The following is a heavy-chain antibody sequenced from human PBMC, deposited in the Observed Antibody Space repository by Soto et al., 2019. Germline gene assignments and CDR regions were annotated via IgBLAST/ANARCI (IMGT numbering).Heavy chain of an antibody. J-gene: IGHJ6*02. CDR1: GFTFSSYW. V-gene: IGHV3-74*01. Sequence: GGSLRLSCAASGFTFSSYWMHWVRQAPGKGLVWVSRINSDGSSTSYADSVKGRFTISRDNAKNTLYLQMNSLRAEDTAVYYCARVAGVVVPAATYYYYGMDVWGQGTTVTVS. CDR2: INSDGSST. D-gene: IGHD2-2*01. CDR3: ARVAGVVVPAATYYYYGMDV.